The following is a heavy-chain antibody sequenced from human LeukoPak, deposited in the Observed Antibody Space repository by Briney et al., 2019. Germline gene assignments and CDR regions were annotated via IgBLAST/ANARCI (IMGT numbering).Heavy chain of an antibody. CDR3: ARDHLGPWLLLEGPFDY. D-gene: IGHD3-22*01. V-gene: IGHV1-18*01. CDR1: GYTFTSYG. J-gene: IGHJ4*02. CDR2: ISAYNGNT. Sequence: GASVKVSCKASGYTFTSYGISWVRQAPGQGLEWMGWISAYNGNTNYAQKLQGRVTMTTDTSTSTAYMELRSLRSDDTAVYYCARDHLGPWLLLEGPFDYWGQGTLVTVSS.